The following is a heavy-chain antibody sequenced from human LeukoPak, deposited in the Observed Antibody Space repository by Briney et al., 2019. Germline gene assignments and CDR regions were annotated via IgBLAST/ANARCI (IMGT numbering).Heavy chain of an antibody. V-gene: IGHV4-31*03. Sequence: SQTLSLTCTVSGGSISSGGYYWSWIRQHPGRGLEWIGYIYYSGSTYYNPSLKSRVTISVDASKNQLSLKLSSVTAADTAVYYCAYGDYRRPGGYWGQGTLVTVSS. D-gene: IGHD4-17*01. CDR3: AYGDYRRPGGY. CDR1: GGSISSGGYY. CDR2: IYYSGST. J-gene: IGHJ4*02.